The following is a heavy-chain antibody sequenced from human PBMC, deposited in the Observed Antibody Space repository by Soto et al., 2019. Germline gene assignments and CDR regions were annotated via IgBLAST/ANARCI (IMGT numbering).Heavy chain of an antibody. D-gene: IGHD3-3*01. V-gene: IGHV3-48*03. CDR3: ARDLVEEWLLSIDRPYYGMDV. CDR1: GFTFSSYE. J-gene: IGHJ6*02. CDR2: ISSSGSTT. Sequence: GGSLRLSCAASGFTFSSYEMNWVRQAPGKGLEWVSYISSSGSTTYYADSVKGRFTISRDNAKNSLYLQMNSLRAEDTAVYYCARDLVEEWLLSIDRPYYGMDVWGQGTTVTVSS.